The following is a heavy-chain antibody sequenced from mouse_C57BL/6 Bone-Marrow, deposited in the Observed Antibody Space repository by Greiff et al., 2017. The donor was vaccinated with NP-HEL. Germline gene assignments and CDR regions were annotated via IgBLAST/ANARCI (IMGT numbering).Heavy chain of an antibody. D-gene: IGHD3-2*02. J-gene: IGHJ2*01. Sequence: VQLQQSGPELVKPGASVKMSCKASGYTFTDYYMHWVKQKPGKGLEWIGEIYPGSGNTYYNEKFKGKATLTADTSSSTAYMQLSSLTSEDSAVYFCARSKAGGDYWGQGTTLTVSS. CDR2: YPGSGNTY. V-gene: IGHV1-83*01. CDR1: YTFTDYYM. CDR3: RSKAGGDY.